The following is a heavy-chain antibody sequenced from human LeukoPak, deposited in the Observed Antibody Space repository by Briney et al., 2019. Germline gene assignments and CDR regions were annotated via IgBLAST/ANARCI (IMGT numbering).Heavy chain of an antibody. J-gene: IGHJ3*02. CDR1: GFTFSSAW. D-gene: IGHD3-16*01. CDR2: IKQISNGGTT. CDR3: TTGGGHPHDFRLGWAFDI. Sequence: PGGSLRLSCAASGFTFSSAWMTWVRQTPGKGLEWVGRIKQISNGGTTDYAAPVKDRFTISRDDSINTLYLQMNSLKTEDTAVYYCTTGGGHPHDFRLGWAFDIWGQGTMVTVSS. V-gene: IGHV3-15*01.